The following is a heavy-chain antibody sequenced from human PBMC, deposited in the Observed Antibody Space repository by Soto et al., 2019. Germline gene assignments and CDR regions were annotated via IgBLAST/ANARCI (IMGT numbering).Heavy chain of an antibody. CDR2: ISGSGDRT. J-gene: IGHJ3*01. CDR1: GFTFNNCD. V-gene: IGHV3-23*01. D-gene: IGHD5-12*01. Sequence: PGGSLRLSCAASGFTFNNCDMHWVRQGPGKGLEWVSSISGSGDRTYYADSVKGRFTVSRDNSKNTLYLDMNTVTADDTALYYCTWSLVARDAFDEWGQGTMVTVSS. CDR3: TWSLVARDAFDE.